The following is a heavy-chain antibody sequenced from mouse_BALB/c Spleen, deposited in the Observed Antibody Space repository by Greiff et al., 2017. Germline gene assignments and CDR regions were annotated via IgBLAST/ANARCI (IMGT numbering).Heavy chain of an antibody. CDR1: GFTFSSYT. D-gene: IGHD2-4*01. CDR2: ISSGGSYT. V-gene: IGHV5-6-4*01. CDR3: TRDGYDYDGFAY. Sequence: EVKLVESGGGLVKPGGSLKLSCAASGFTFSSYTMSWVRQTPEKRLEWVATISSGGSYTYYPDSVKGRFTISRDNAKNTLYLQMSSLKSEDTAMYYCTRDGYDYDGFAYWGQGTLVTVSA. J-gene: IGHJ3*01.